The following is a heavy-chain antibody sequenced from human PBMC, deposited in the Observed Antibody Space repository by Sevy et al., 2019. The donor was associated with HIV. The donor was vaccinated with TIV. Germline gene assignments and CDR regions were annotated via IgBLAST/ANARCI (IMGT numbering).Heavy chain of an antibody. CDR1: GFTFSSYS. CDR3: ARDRVPSYYYDSSGYRLDAFDI. Sequence: GGSLRLSCAPSGFTFSSYSMNWVRQAPGKGLEWVSSISSSSSYIYYADSVKGRFTISRDNAKNSLYLQMNSLRAEDTAVYYCARDRVPSYYYDSSGYRLDAFDIWGQGTMVTVSS. D-gene: IGHD3-22*01. J-gene: IGHJ3*02. V-gene: IGHV3-21*01. CDR2: ISSSSSYI.